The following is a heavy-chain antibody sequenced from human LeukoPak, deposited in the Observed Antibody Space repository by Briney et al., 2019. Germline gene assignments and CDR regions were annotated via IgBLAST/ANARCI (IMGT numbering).Heavy chain of an antibody. CDR1: GYTFTSYG. Sequence: ASVKVSCKASGYTFTSYGISWVRQAPGQGLEWMGWISAYNGNTNYAQKLQGRVTMTTDTSTSTAYMELRSLRSDDTAVYYCARPGTVTLPWVEDNYYMDVWGKGTTVTVSS. D-gene: IGHD4-17*01. V-gene: IGHV1-18*01. CDR3: ARPGTVTLPWVEDNYYMDV. CDR2: ISAYNGNT. J-gene: IGHJ6*03.